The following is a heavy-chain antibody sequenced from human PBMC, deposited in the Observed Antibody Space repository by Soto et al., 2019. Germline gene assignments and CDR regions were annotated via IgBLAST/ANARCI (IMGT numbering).Heavy chain of an antibody. V-gene: IGHV3-11*01. CDR3: ARLYDFWSGYFYFDY. CDR2: ISSSGSTI. CDR1: GFTFSDYY. J-gene: IGHJ4*02. Sequence: GGSLRLSCAASGFTFSDYYMSWIRQAPGKGLEWVSYISSSGSTIYYADSVKGRFTISRDNAKNSLYLQMNSLRAEDTAVYYCARLYDFWSGYFYFDYWGQGTLVTASS. D-gene: IGHD3-3*01.